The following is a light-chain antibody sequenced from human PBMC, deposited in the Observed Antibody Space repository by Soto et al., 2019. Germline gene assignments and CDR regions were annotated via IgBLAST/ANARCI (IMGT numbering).Light chain of an antibody. CDR3: QQYDNPPFT. Sequence: DIQMTQSPSSLSASVGDRVTITCQASQDISDYLNWYQQKPGKAPKVLIYEVSNLERGVPSRFSGSGSGTDFTFTISSLQPEDCATYYCQQYDNPPFTFGPGTKVDIK. CDR2: EVS. V-gene: IGKV1-33*01. CDR1: QDISDY. J-gene: IGKJ3*01.